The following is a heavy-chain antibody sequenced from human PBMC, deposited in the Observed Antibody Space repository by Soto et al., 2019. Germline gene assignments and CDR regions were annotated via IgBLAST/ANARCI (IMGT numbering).Heavy chain of an antibody. J-gene: IGHJ5*01. Sequence: DVQLLESGGGLVQPGGSLTLSCAASRFTFSDFAMSWVRQAPGKGLEWVSCIGGGGSDTYYADSVKGRFTISRDNSKNTLYLQMDSLRDEDTAVYYCAKDAVPYNGKWDWFDSWGQGTLVIVSS. CDR2: IGGGGSDT. CDR1: RFTFSDFA. V-gene: IGHV3-23*01. D-gene: IGHD1-20*01. CDR3: AKDAVPYNGKWDWFDS.